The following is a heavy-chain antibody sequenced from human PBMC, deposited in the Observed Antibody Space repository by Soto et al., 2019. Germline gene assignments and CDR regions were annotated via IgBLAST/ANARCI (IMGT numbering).Heavy chain of an antibody. J-gene: IGHJ6*02. D-gene: IGHD3-16*01. CDR3: ERGLLLYYYYYYGMDD. CDR2: INHSGST. V-gene: IGHV4-34*01. CDR1: GGSFSGYY. Sequence: SETLSLTCAVYGGSFSGYYWSWIRQPPGKGLEWIGEINHSGSTNYNPSLKSRVTISVDTSKNQFSLKLSSVTAADTAVYYCERGLLLYYYYYYGMDDWGQGTTVTVSS.